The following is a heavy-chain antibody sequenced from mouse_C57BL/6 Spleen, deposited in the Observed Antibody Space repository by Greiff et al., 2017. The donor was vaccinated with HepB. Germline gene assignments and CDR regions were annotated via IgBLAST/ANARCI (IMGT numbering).Heavy chain of an antibody. Sequence: QVHVKQSGAELVKPGASVKMSCKASGYTFTTYPIEWMKQTHGKSLEWIGNFHPYNDDTKYNEKFKGKATLTVEKSSSTVYLELSRLTSDDSAVYFGARGGGIYYEAFAYWGQGTLVTVSA. CDR1: GYTFTTYP. CDR2: FHPYNDDT. J-gene: IGHJ3*01. CDR3: ARGGGIYYEAFAY. V-gene: IGHV1-47*01. D-gene: IGHD2-4*01.